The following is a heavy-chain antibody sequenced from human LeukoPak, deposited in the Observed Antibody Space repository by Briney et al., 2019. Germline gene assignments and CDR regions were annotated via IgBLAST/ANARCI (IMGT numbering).Heavy chain of an antibody. D-gene: IGHD2-2*01. J-gene: IGHJ6*03. CDR1: GGSISSYY. Sequence: SETLSLTCTASGGSISSYYWSWIRQPAGKGLEWIGRIDTSGSTNYNPSLKSRVTMSVDTSKNQFSLKLSSVTAADTAVYYCARDLVVPAAMHYYMDVWGEGTTVTVSS. V-gene: IGHV4-4*07. CDR2: IDTSGST. CDR3: ARDLVVPAAMHYYMDV.